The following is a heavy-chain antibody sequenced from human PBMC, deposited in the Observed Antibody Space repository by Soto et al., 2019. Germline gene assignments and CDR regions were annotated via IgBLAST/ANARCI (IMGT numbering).Heavy chain of an antibody. CDR3: AKSVGSSSWKGTVDY. CDR1: GFTFSSYA. Sequence: PGGSLRLSCAASGFTFSSYAMSWVRQAPGKGLEWVSAISGSGGSTYYADSVKGRFTISRDNSKNTLYLQMNSLRAEDTAVYYCAKSVGSSSWKGTVDYWGQGTLVTVPQ. V-gene: IGHV3-23*01. D-gene: IGHD6-13*01. CDR2: ISGSGGST. J-gene: IGHJ4*02.